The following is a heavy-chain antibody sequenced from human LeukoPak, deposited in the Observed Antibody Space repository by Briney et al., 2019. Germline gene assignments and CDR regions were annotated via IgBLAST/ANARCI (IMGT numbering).Heavy chain of an antibody. J-gene: IGHJ6*02. CDR1: GFTFTSYA. CDR2: ISASGTNT. D-gene: IGHD1-26*01. Sequence: GGSLRLSRVASGFTFTSYAMSWVRQAPGKGLEWVSLISASGTNTYYADSVKGRFTISRDNSKHTLSLQMNSLRAEDTAVYYCAKDVRVGGGGMDVWGQGTPVTVSS. CDR3: AKDVRVGGGGMDV. V-gene: IGHV3-23*01.